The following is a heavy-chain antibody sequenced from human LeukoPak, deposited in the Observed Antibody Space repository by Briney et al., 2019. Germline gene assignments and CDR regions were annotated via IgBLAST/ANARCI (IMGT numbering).Heavy chain of an antibody. CDR2: IYYSGST. Sequence: SETLSLTCTVSGGSISSSSYYWGWIRQPPGKGLEWIGSIYYSGSTYYNPSLKSRVTISVDTSKNQFSLKLSSVTAADTAVYYCARDLKKGTSSQGVKPSGDFDYWGQGTLVTVSS. CDR3: ARDLKKGTSSQGVKPSGDFDY. V-gene: IGHV4-39*02. D-gene: IGHD2-2*01. CDR1: GGSISSSSYY. J-gene: IGHJ4*02.